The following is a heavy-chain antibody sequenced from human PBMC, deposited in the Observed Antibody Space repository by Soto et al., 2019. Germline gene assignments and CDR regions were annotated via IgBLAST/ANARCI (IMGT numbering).Heavy chain of an antibody. J-gene: IGHJ4*02. CDR1: GFSLSTGGVG. V-gene: IGHV2-5*02. CDR2: IYWDDDK. D-gene: IGHD3-22*01. CDR3: AHRQAYYYDSSGDYPYFDY. Sequence: QITLKESGVKLVKPTQNLTLTCTFSGFSLSTGGVGVGWIRQHPGKPLEWLALIYWDDDKRYSPSLKSRLTITKDNSKNQVVLTMTTMNPVDTATYDCAHRQAYYYDSSGDYPYFDYWGQGTLVTVSS.